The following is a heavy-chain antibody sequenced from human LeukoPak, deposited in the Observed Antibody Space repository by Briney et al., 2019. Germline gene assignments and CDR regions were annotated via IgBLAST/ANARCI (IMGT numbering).Heavy chain of an antibody. CDR3: ARTRSPAGEVRTLDY. Sequence: GRSLRLSCAASGFTFSSYAMHWVRQAPGKGLEWVAVISYDGSNKYYADSVKGRFTISRDNSKNTLYLQMNSLRAEDTAVYYCARTRSPAGEVRTLDYWGQGTLVTVSS. D-gene: IGHD2-2*01. CDR2: ISYDGSNK. CDR1: GFTFSSYA. J-gene: IGHJ4*02. V-gene: IGHV3-30-3*01.